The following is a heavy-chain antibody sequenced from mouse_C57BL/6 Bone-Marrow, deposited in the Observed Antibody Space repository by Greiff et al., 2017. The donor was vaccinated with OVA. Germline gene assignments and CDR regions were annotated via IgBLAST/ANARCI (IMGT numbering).Heavy chain of an antibody. Sequence: QVQLQQPGAELVKPGASVKLSCKASGYTFTSYWMHWVKQRPGQGLEWIGMIHPNSGSTNYNEKFKSKATLTVDKSSSTAYMQLSSLTAEDSAVYYCANSSYYYAMDYWGQGTSVTVSS. CDR3: ANSSYYYAMDY. J-gene: IGHJ4*01. CDR2: IHPNSGST. D-gene: IGHD3-2*02. V-gene: IGHV1-64*01. CDR1: GYTFTSYW.